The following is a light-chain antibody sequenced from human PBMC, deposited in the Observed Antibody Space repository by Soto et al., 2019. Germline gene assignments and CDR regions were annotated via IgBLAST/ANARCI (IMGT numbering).Light chain of an antibody. Sequence: DIQMTQSPSTLSASVGDRVTITCRASQSISSWLAWYQQKPGKAPKLLIYDASSLESGVPSRFSGSGSGTEFTLTNSNLQPDNFATYYCQQYNNYFRTFSQGTKVEIK. CDR1: QSISSW. V-gene: IGKV1-5*01. J-gene: IGKJ1*01. CDR3: QQYNNYFRT. CDR2: DAS.